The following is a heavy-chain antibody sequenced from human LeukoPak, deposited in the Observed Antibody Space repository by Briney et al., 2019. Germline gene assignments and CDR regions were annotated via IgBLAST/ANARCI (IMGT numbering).Heavy chain of an antibody. D-gene: IGHD3-22*01. Sequence: GGSLRLSCIASGFNFGDYAVNWVRQAPGKGLEWVGFIRSKTYGGTTDYAASVEGRFTISRDDSKSFAYLQMNSLKTEDTAVYFCARAYDTSGYYQAYWGQGTLVTVSS. V-gene: IGHV3-49*04. J-gene: IGHJ4*02. CDR1: GFNFGDYA. CDR2: IRSKTYGGTT. CDR3: ARAYDTSGYYQAY.